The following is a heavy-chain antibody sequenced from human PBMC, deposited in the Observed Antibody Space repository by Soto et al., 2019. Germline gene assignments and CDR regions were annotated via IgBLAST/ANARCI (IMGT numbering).Heavy chain of an antibody. V-gene: IGHV3-9*01. CDR1: GFTFDDYA. CDR2: INWNSGTI. CDR3: AKGSHGPSHTGWFDP. Sequence: ALRRSCAASGFTFDDYAMYWVRQAPVKALEWVSSINWNSGTINYADSVKGRFTISRDNAKNSLYLQMNSLRTEDTALYYCAKGSHGPSHTGWFDPWGQGTQVTVSS. D-gene: IGHD2-8*02. J-gene: IGHJ5*02.